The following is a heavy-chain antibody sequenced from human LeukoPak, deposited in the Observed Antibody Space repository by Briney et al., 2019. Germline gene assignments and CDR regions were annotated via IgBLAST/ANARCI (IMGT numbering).Heavy chain of an antibody. CDR2: IKPDGSVK. Sequence: GGSLRLSCAASGFTFSRYWMTWVRQTPGKGLEWVAIIKPDGSVKYYVDSVKGRFTISRDNAKNSLYLQMNSPRAEDTALYYCARDRGGQWVELLLDSWGQGTLVTVSS. CDR1: GFTFSRYW. CDR3: ARDRGGQWVELLLDS. D-gene: IGHD3-10*01. V-gene: IGHV3-7*05. J-gene: IGHJ4*02.